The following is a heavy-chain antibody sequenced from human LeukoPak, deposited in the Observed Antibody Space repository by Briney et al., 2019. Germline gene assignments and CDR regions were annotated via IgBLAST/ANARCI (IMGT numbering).Heavy chain of an antibody. J-gene: IGHJ4*02. D-gene: IGHD4-17*01. CDR1: GFTFSSYG. CDR3: ARDRLGGDYAGGGLHY. Sequence: PGGSLRLSCAASGFTFSSYGMHWVRQAPGKGLVWVSRINSDGSSTSYADSVKGRFTISRDNAKNTLYLQMNSLRAEDTAVYYCARDRLGGDYAGGGLHYWGQGTLVTVSS. CDR2: INSDGSST. V-gene: IGHV3-74*01.